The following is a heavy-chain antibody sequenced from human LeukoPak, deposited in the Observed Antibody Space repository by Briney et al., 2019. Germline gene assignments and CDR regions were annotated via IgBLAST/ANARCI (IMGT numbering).Heavy chain of an antibody. D-gene: IGHD6-19*01. CDR1: GYTLTELS. CDR2: FDPEDGET. V-gene: IGHV1-24*01. Sequence: ASVKVSCKVSGYTLTELSMHWVRQAPGKGLEWVGGFDPEDGETIYAQKFQGRVTMTEDTSTDTAYMELSSLRSEDTAVYYCAGDLPTIAVAGTSPDYWGQGTLVTVSS. CDR3: AGDLPTIAVAGTSPDY. J-gene: IGHJ4*02.